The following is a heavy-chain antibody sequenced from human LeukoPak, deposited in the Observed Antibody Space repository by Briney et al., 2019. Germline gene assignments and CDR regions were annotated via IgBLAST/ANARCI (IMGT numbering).Heavy chain of an antibody. CDR1: GFTFSSYA. CDR3: ARDGDYDSSGYYYGGPIDY. V-gene: IGHV3-30*04. J-gene: IGHJ4*02. CDR2: ISYDGSNK. Sequence: GGSLRLSCAASGFTFSSYAMHWVRQAPGKGLEWVAVISYDGSNKYYADSVKGRFTISRDDSKNTLYLQMNSLRAEDTAVYYCARDGDYDSSGYYYGGPIDYWGQGTLVTVSS. D-gene: IGHD3-22*01.